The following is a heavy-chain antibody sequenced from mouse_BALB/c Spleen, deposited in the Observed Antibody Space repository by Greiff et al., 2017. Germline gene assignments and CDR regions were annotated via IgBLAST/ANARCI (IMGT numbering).Heavy chain of an antibody. CDR1: GYSFTSYY. J-gene: IGHJ4*01. CDR2: IDPFNGGT. CDR3: ARFQPTRAMDY. V-gene: IGHV1S135*01. D-gene: IGHD6-1*01. Sequence: EVKLRESGPELMKPGASVKISCKASGYSFTSYYMHWVKQSHGKSLEWIGYIDPFNGGTSYNQKFKGKATLTVDKSSSTAYMHLSSLTSEDSAVYYCARFQPTRAMDYWGQGTSVTVSS.